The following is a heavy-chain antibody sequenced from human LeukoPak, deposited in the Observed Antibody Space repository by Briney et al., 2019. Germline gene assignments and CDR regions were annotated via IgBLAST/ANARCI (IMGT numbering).Heavy chain of an antibody. CDR2: IYYSGST. CDR1: GGSISSYY. Sequence: SETLSLTCTVSGGSISSYYWSWIRQPPGKGLEWIGYIYYSGSTSYNPSLKSRVTISVDTSKNQFSLKLSSVTAADTAVYYCARERGPYDILTGYGMDVWGKGTTVTVSS. J-gene: IGHJ6*04. CDR3: ARERGPYDILTGYGMDV. D-gene: IGHD3-9*01. V-gene: IGHV4-59*01.